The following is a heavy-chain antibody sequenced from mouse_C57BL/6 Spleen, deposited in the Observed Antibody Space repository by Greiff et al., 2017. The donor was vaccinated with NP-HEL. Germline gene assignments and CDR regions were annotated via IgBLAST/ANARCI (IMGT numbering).Heavy chain of an antibody. V-gene: IGHV1-80*01. CDR3: ARSYYYGSSYDWYFDV. D-gene: IGHD1-1*01. CDR1: GYAFSSYW. J-gene: IGHJ1*03. Sequence: VQLQQSGAELVKPGASVKISCKASGYAFSSYWMNWVKQRPGTGLEGIGQIYPGDGDTNYNGKFKGKATLTADKSSSTAYMQLSSLTSEDSAVYFCARSYYYGSSYDWYFDVWGTGTTVTVSS. CDR2: IYPGDGDT.